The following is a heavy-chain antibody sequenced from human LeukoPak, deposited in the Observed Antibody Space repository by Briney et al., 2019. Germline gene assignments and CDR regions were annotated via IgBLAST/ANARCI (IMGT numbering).Heavy chain of an antibody. J-gene: IGHJ4*02. V-gene: IGHV3-7*02. CDR1: GLTFSSYW. Sequence: GGSLRLSCVASGLTFSSYWMGWVRQAPGKGLEWVANIKEDGSEKNYVDSVKGRFTISRDNAKKSLYLQMNSLRAEDTAVYYCANVPGDYWGQGTLVTVSS. CDR3: ANVPGDY. CDR2: IKEDGSEK. D-gene: IGHD6-6*01.